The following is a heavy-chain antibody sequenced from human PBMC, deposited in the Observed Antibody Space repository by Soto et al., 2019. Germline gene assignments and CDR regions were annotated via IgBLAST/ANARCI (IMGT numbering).Heavy chain of an antibody. CDR2: IYYSGST. D-gene: IGHD2-2*01. V-gene: IGHV4-39*01. CDR3: ARRGDCSSTSCRFHYYYMDV. J-gene: IGHJ6*03. Sequence: PSETLSLTCTVSGGSISSSSYYWGWIRQPPGKGLEWIGSIYYSGSTYYNPSLKSRVTISVDTSKNQFSLKLSSVTAADTAVYYCARRGDCSSTSCRFHYYYMDVWGKGTTVTVSS. CDR1: GGSISSSSYY.